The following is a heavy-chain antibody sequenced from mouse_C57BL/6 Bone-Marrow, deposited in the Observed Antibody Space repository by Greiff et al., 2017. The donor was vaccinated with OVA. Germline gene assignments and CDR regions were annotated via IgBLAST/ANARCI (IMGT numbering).Heavy chain of an antibody. D-gene: IGHD1-1*01. Sequence: VQLQQSGAELVRPGASVTLSCKASGYTFTDYEMHWVKQTPVHGLEWIGAIDPETGGTAYNQKFKGKAILTADKSSSTAYMERRSLTSEDSAVYYCTRTVVAFYYAMDYWGQGTSVTVSS. CDR3: TRTVVAFYYAMDY. CDR2: IDPETGGT. CDR1: GYTFTDYE. J-gene: IGHJ4*01. V-gene: IGHV1-15*01.